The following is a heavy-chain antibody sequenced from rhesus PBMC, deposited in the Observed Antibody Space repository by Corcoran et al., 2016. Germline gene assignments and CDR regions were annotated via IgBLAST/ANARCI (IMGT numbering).Heavy chain of an antibody. CDR2: ISGSSGST. V-gene: IGHV4-99*01. CDR3: ARQGRGTSDY. J-gene: IGHJ4*01. D-gene: IGHD2-21*01. Sequence: QVQLQESGHGMVKPSETLSLTCAVSGSSINSGYYWGWIRQPPGKGLEYIGSISGSSGSTYDNPARKRRVTISKDTSKNQFSLKLSSVTAADTAVYYCARQGRGTSDYWVQGVRVTVSS. CDR1: GSSINSGYY.